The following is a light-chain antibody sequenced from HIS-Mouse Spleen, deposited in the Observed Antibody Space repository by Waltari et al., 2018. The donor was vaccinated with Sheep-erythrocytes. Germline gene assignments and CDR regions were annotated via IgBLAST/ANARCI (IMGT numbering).Light chain of an antibody. CDR3: CSYAGSYNHV. CDR1: SSDVVGYNY. CDR2: DVS. J-gene: IGLJ1*01. V-gene: IGLV2-11*01. Sequence: QSALTQPRSVSGSPGPSVTIPCTGTSSDVVGYNYVSWYQQHPGKAPKLMIYDVSKRPSGVPDRFSGSKSGNTASLTISGLQAEDEADYYCCSYAGSYNHVFATGTKVTVL.